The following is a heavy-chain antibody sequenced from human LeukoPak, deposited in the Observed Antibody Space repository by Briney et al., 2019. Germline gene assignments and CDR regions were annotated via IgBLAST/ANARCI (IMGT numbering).Heavy chain of an antibody. CDR3: ARVDSGYSYGFRKTYYYYMDV. D-gene: IGHD5-18*01. V-gene: IGHV4-59*01. J-gene: IGHJ6*03. CDR2: IYYSGGT. Sequence: SETLSLTCTVSGGSISAYYWSWIRQPPGKGLEWIGYIYYSGGTNYNPSLKSRVTISVDTSKNQFSLKLSSVTAADTAVYYCARVDSGYSYGFRKTYYYYMDVWGKGTTVTISS. CDR1: GGSISAYY.